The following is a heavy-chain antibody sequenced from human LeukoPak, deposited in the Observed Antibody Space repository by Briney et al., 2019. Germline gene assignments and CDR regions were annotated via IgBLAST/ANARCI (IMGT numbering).Heavy chain of an antibody. CDR3: ARDRDYGRHPVAY. CDR2: IRYDGSNK. V-gene: IGHV3-30*02. CDR1: GFTFSSYG. Sequence: GGSLRLSCAASGFTFSSYGMHWVRQAPGKGLEWVAFIRYDGSNKYYADSVKGRFTISRDNAKNSLYLQMNSLRAEDTAVYYCARDRDYGRHPVAYWGQGTLVTVSS. J-gene: IGHJ4*02. D-gene: IGHD4-17*01.